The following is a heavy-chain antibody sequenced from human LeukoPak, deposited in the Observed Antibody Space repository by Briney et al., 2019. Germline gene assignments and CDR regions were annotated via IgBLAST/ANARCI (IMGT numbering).Heavy chain of an antibody. CDR3: ARRVVPAARARIGWFDP. CDR2: IYYSGST. J-gene: IGHJ5*02. Sequence: PSETLSLTCTVSGGSISSSSYYWGWIRQPPGKGLEWIGSIYYSGSTYYNPSLKSRVTISVDTSKNQFSLKLSSVTAADTAVYYCARRVVPAARARIGWFDPWGQGTLVTVSS. CDR1: GGSISSSSYY. D-gene: IGHD2-2*01. V-gene: IGHV4-39*01.